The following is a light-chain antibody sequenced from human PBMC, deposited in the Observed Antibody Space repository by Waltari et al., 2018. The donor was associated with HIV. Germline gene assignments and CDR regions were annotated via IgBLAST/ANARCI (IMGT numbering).Light chain of an antibody. CDR3: ATWDTSLSAVV. Sequence: QSVLTQPPSVSAAPGQKVTIPCSGRNSNIGNNFVSWYQQFPGTAPQLLISEDPNGPVDVCDLFCVSKSGTSATLGITGLQTGDEADYYCATWDTSLSAVVFGGGTKLTVL. V-gene: IGLV1-51*02. CDR2: EDP. CDR1: NSNIGNNF. J-gene: IGLJ3*02.